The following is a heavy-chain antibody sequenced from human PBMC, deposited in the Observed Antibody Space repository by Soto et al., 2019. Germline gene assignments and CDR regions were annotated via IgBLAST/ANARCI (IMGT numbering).Heavy chain of an antibody. Sequence: PGGSLRLSCAASGFTFSSYWMSWVRQAPGKGLEWVANIKQDGSEKYYVDSVKGRFTISRDNAKNSLYLQMNSLRAEDTAVYYCARDGRGMATISPSFDYWGQGTLVTVSS. V-gene: IGHV3-7*01. CDR3: ARDGRGMATISPSFDY. CDR1: GFTFSSYW. CDR2: IKQDGSEK. J-gene: IGHJ4*02. D-gene: IGHD5-12*01.